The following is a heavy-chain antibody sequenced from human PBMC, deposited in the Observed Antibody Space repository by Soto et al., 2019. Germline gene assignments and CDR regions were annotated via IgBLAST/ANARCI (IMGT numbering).Heavy chain of an antibody. CDR1: GFTFTSSA. Sequence: SVKVYCTASGFTFTSSAVQWVRQARGQRLEWIGWIVVGSGNTNYAQKFQERVTITRDMSTSTAYMELSSLRSEDTAVYYCAAGDSPYYYYGMDVWGQGTTVTVSS. V-gene: IGHV1-58*01. J-gene: IGHJ6*02. CDR2: IVVGSGNT. D-gene: IGHD3-22*01. CDR3: AAGDSPYYYYGMDV.